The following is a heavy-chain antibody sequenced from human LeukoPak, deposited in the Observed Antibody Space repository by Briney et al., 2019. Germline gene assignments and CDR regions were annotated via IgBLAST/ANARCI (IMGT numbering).Heavy chain of an antibody. J-gene: IGHJ4*02. Sequence: KPGRSLRLSCAASGFTFDDYAMHWVRQAPGKGLEWIGYIYYSGSTYYNPPLKSRVTISVDTSKNQLSLKLSSVTAADTAVYYCARSIAEPHSLAPFDYWGQGTLVTVSS. CDR2: IYYSGST. CDR3: ARSIAEPHSLAPFDY. V-gene: IGHV4-31*02. D-gene: IGHD6-6*01. CDR1: GFTFDDYA.